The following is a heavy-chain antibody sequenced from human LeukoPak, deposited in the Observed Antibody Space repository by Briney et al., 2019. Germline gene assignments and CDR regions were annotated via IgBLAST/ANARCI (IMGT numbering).Heavy chain of an antibody. CDR3: ASRSMVYAFDI. CDR1: GGSFSGYY. CDR2: INHSGST. V-gene: IGHV4-34*01. J-gene: IGHJ3*02. D-gene: IGHD3-10*01. Sequence: SETLSLTCAVYGGSFSGYYWSWIRQPPGKGLEWIGEINHSGSTNYNPSLKSRVTISVDTSKNQFSLKLSSVTAADTAVYYCASRSMVYAFDIWGQGTMVTVSS.